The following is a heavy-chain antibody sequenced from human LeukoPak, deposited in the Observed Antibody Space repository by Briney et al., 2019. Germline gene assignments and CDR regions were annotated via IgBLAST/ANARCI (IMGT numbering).Heavy chain of an antibody. J-gene: IGHJ5*02. V-gene: IGHV4-61*02. CDR1: GGSISSGSYY. CDR2: IYTSGST. D-gene: IGHD6-6*01. CDR3: ARDRYSGSSWFDP. Sequence: TSETLSLTCTVSGGSISSGSYYWSWIRQPAGKGLEWIGRIYTSGSTNYSPSLKRRVTISVDTSKNQFSLKLSSVTAADTAVYFCARDRYSGSSWFDPWGEGTLVTVSS.